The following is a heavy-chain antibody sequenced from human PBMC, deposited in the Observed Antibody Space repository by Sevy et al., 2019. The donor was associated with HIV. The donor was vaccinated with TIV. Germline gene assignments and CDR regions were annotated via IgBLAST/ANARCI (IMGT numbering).Heavy chain of an antibody. CDR1: GFNFDDYA. CDR2: ISWNRGTI. Sequence: GGSLRLSCAASGFNFDDYAMHWVRQAPGKGLEWVSGISWNRGTIDYADSVKGRFTISRDNAKNSLHLQMNSLRAEDTALYYCVKDMNIIAVPGSGFDYWGQGILVTVSS. V-gene: IGHV3-9*01. CDR3: VKDMNIIAVPGSGFDY. D-gene: IGHD6-19*01. J-gene: IGHJ4*02.